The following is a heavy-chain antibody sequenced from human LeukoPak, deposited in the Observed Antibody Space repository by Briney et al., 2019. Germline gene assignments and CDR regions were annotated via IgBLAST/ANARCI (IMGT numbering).Heavy chain of an antibody. Sequence: GGSLRLSCAASGFTFSSYAMSWVRQAPGKGLEWVSAISGSDNSTYYADSVKGRFTISRDNSKNTLFLQLNSLRAEDTAVYYCAKRKDRSGYYHIDYWGQGTLVTVSS. CDR1: GFTFSSYA. CDR3: AKRKDRSGYYHIDY. D-gene: IGHD3-22*01. V-gene: IGHV3-23*01. CDR2: ISGSDNST. J-gene: IGHJ4*02.